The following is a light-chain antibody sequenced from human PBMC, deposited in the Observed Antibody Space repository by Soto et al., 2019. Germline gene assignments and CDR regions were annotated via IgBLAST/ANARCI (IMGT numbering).Light chain of an antibody. CDR1: QSISSW. CDR2: DAS. Sequence: DIQMTHSPSTLSASVGARVPINCRASQSISSWLARYQQKPGKAPKLIIYDASSLESGVPSRFSGSGSGTEFTLTISSLQPDDVATYYCQQYNSYSQTLGQGTKVDIK. J-gene: IGKJ1*01. CDR3: QQYNSYSQT. V-gene: IGKV1-5*01.